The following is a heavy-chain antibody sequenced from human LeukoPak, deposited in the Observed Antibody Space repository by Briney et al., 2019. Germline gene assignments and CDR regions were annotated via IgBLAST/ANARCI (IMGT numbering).Heavy chain of an antibody. D-gene: IGHD5-18*01. CDR2: IIPIFGTA. V-gene: IGHV1-69*05. Sequence: ASVTVSCKASGGTFSSYAISWVRQAPGQGLEWMGGIIPIFGTANYAQKFQGRVTITTDESTSTAYMELSSLRSEDTAVYYCASPQPGIQLWGPGAFDIWGQGTMVTVSS. CDR3: ASPQPGIQLWGPGAFDI. CDR1: GGTFSSYA. J-gene: IGHJ3*02.